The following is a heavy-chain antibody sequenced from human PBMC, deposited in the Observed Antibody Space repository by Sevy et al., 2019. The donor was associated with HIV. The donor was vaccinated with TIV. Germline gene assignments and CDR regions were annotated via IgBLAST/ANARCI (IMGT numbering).Heavy chain of an antibody. D-gene: IGHD3-10*01. CDR1: GFTFRNFW. CDR3: AKSYFGSGTSYDMEL. CDR2: IRQDGSEK. V-gene: IGHV3-7*01. J-gene: IGHJ6*02. Sequence: GGSLRLSCAVSGFTFRNFWMSWVRQAPGKGLEWVANIRQDGSEKYYVDSVRGRFTISRDNAKNSLFLQLNSLRADDTAIYYCAKSYFGSGTSYDMELWGRGTTVTVSS.